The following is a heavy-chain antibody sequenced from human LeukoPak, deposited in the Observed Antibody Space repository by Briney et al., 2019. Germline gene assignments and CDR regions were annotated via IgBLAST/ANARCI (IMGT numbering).Heavy chain of an antibody. V-gene: IGHV1-8*03. Sequence: ASVKVSCKASGYTFTSYDINWVRQATGQGLEWMGWMNPNSGNTGYAQKFQGRVTITRNTSISTAYMELSSLRSEDTAVYYCARGYDFWSGYYTYYYYYYMDVWGKGTTVTVSS. J-gene: IGHJ6*03. CDR2: MNPNSGNT. CDR1: GYTFTSYD. CDR3: ARGYDFWSGYYTYYYYYYMDV. D-gene: IGHD3-3*01.